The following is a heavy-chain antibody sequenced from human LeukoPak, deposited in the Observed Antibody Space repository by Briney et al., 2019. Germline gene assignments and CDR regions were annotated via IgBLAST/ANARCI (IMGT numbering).Heavy chain of an antibody. V-gene: IGHV4-61*02. CDR3: ARAPPGVWVPRGEYNWFDP. Sequence: SETLSLTCTVSSGSISSSNYYWSWIRQPAGKGLEWIGRISTIGITNYNPSLNSRVTISIDTSKNQFSLKLSSVTAADTAVYYCARAPPGVWVPRGEYNWFDPRGQGTLVTVSS. CDR1: SGSISSSNYY. D-gene: IGHD3-16*01. CDR2: ISTIGIT. J-gene: IGHJ5*02.